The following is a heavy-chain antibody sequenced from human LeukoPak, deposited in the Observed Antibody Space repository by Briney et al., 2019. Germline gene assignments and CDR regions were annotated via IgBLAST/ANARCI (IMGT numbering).Heavy chain of an antibody. D-gene: IGHD2-2*01. V-gene: IGHV3-64D*06. CDR1: GFAFSSYA. CDR3: VKGTSTKYYYYGMDV. J-gene: IGHJ6*02. CDR2: INSNGGST. Sequence: GGSLRLSCSASGFAFSSYAMYWVRQAPGKGLEYVAGINSNGGSTFYADSVKGRFTMSGDNSKNTLYLQMSSLRAEDTAVYYCVKGTSTKYYYYGMDVWGQGTTVTVSS.